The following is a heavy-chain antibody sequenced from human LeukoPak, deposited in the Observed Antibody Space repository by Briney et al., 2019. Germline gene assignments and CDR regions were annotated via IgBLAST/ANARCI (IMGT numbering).Heavy chain of an antibody. CDR2: IYTSGST. D-gene: IGHD6-19*01. V-gene: IGHV4-4*07. CDR1: GDSISSYY. Sequence: SETLSLTCTVSGDSISSYYWSWIRQPAGKGLEWIGRIYTSGSTNYNPSVKSRVTMSVDTSKNQFSLKLSSVTAADTAVYDCARDPPDGSGWRGWLDYWGQGTLVTVSS. CDR3: ARDPPDGSGWRGWLDY. J-gene: IGHJ4*02.